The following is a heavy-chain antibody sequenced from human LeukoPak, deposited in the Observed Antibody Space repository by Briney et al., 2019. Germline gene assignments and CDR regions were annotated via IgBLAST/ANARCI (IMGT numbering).Heavy chain of an antibody. J-gene: IGHJ6*03. D-gene: IGHD3-10*01. Sequence: KPSETLSLTCAVYGGSFNNYYWSWIRQPPGKGLEWIGEINHSGSTNYNPSLKSRVTISEDTSKNQFSLKMTSVTAADTAVYYCARLSTYGSGSSRYYYMDVWGKGTTVTISS. CDR1: GGSFNNYY. CDR3: ARLSTYGSGSSRYYYMDV. CDR2: INHSGST. V-gene: IGHV4-34*01.